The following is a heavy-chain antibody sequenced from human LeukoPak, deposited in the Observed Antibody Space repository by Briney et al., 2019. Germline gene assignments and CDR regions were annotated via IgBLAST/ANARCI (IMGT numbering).Heavy chain of an antibody. CDR1: GGSISSYY. CDR2: IYTSGST. Sequence: SETLSLTCTVSGGSISSYYWSWIRQPAGKGLEWIGRIYTSGSTNYHPSLKSRVTMSVDTSKNQFSLKLSSVTAADTAVYYCARGRVFARGSSYWFDPWGQGTLVTVSS. J-gene: IGHJ5*02. D-gene: IGHD6-13*01. V-gene: IGHV4-4*07. CDR3: ARGRVFARGSSYWFDP.